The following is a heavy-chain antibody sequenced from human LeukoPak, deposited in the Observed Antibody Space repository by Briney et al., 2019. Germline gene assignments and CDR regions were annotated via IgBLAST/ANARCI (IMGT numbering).Heavy chain of an antibody. V-gene: IGHV1-2*02. Sequence: ASVTVSFTSSAYTFTFYYIHWVRQAPGQGLEWMAWINPNSGATNYAKKFQGRVTMTRDTSISTAYMELSRLTSDDTAVYFCARGRFGEGDNWFDPWGQGTLVTVSS. CDR3: ARGRFGEGDNWFDP. CDR2: INPNSGAT. CDR1: AYTFTFYY. J-gene: IGHJ5*02. D-gene: IGHD3-10*01.